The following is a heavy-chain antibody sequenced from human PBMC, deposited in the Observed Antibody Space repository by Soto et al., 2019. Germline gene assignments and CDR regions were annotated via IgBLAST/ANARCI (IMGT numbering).Heavy chain of an antibody. CDR2: ISSSGNYA. V-gene: IGHV3-11*06. D-gene: IGHD3-16*01. CDR3: ARSWGIYWGEFDY. J-gene: IGHJ4*02. Sequence: QVQLVESGGGLVKPAGSLRLSCAASGFTFSDYYMSWIRQAPGKGLEWISYISSSGNYADYADSMKGRFSISRDNAKTSLYLKGHSLRAEDRAVYYGARSWGIYWGEFDYGGQGTRVPVPS. CDR1: GFTFSDYY.